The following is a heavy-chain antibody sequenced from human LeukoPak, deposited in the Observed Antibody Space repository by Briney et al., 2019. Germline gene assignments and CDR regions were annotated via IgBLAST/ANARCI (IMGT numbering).Heavy chain of an antibody. Sequence: SETLSLTCAVYGGSFSGYYWSWIRQPPGKGLEWIGENNHSGSTNYNPSLKSRVTISVDTSKNQFSLKLSSVTAADTAVYYCARDHCSGGSCYPGWFDPWGQGTLVTVSS. CDR3: ARDHCSGGSCYPGWFDP. CDR2: NNHSGST. D-gene: IGHD2-15*01. J-gene: IGHJ5*02. CDR1: GGSFSGYY. V-gene: IGHV4-34*01.